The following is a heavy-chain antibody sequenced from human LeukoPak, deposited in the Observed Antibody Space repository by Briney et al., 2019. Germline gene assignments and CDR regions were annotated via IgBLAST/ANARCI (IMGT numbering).Heavy chain of an antibody. CDR3: ARRTKIWYYYYTDV. V-gene: IGHV3-23*01. D-gene: IGHD1-7*01. Sequence: GGSLRLSCAASGFTFSSYAMSWVRQAPGKGLEWISAISGSGGSTYYADSVKGRFTISRDNSKNTLYLQMNSLRAEDTAVYYCARRTKIWYYYYTDVWGKGTTVTVSS. J-gene: IGHJ6*03. CDR1: GFTFSSYA. CDR2: ISGSGGST.